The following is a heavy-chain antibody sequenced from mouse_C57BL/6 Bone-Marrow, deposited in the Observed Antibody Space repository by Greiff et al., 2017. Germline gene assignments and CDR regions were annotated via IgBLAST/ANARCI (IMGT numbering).Heavy chain of an antibody. CDR3: ARGELGPDY. D-gene: IGHD4-1*01. CDR2: IYPRSGNT. Sequence: VKLQESGAELARPGASVKLSCKASGYTFTSYGISWVKQRTGQGLEWIGEIYPRSGNTYYNEKFKGKATLTTDNTSSTAYMELRSLTSEDSAVYFCARGELGPDYWGKGTTLTVSS. J-gene: IGHJ2*01. CDR1: GYTFTSYG. V-gene: IGHV1-81*01.